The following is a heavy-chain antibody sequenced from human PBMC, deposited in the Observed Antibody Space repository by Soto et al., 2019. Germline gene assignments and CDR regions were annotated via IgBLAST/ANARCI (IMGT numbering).Heavy chain of an antibody. Sequence: SETLSLTCTVSGASMNSYHWSWIRQPAGKGLEWIGHIHSSGSTNYNPSLKSRVTMSVDTSKNQFSLRLMSPTAADTAVYYCARDQGVAAAGITWFEPWGQGSLVTVSS. J-gene: IGHJ5*02. V-gene: IGHV4-4*07. CDR3: ARDQGVAAAGITWFEP. CDR2: IHSSGST. D-gene: IGHD6-13*01. CDR1: GASMNSYH.